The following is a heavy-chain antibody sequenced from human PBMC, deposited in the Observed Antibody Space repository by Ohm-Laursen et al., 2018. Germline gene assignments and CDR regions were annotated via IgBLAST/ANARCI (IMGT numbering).Heavy chain of an antibody. Sequence: SLRLSCAAPGFTFSTYWMNWIRQAPGKGLEWVANIEQDGSGKNYVESVKGRFTISRDNAKNSLFLQLNALRAEDTAVYYCAAGSGWLIDYWGQGTLVTVSS. D-gene: IGHD6-19*01. V-gene: IGHV3-7*01. CDR1: GFTFSTYW. CDR2: IEQDGSGK. J-gene: IGHJ4*02. CDR3: AAGSGWLIDY.